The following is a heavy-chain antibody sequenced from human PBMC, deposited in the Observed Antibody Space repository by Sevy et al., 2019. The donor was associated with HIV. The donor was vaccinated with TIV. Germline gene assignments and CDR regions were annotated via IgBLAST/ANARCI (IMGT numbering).Heavy chain of an antibody. J-gene: IGHJ4*02. CDR3: ERGKSGYGYGLDY. V-gene: IGHV3-66*01. CDR1: GFPVSSNY. Sequence: GGSLRLSCAASGFPVSSNYMSWVRQAPGKGLEWVSVIYSDGSTYQADSVKGRFSISRDNSKNKLYLQMNSMRVEDTAVYYCERGKSGYGYGLDYWGQGTLVTVSS. D-gene: IGHD5-18*01. CDR2: IYSDGST.